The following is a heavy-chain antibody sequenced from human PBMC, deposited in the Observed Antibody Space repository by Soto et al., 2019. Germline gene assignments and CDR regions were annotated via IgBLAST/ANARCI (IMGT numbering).Heavy chain of an antibody. CDR2: INHSGST. CDR3: ARHRVLSYCGGDCKPLDY. Sequence: QVQLQQWGAGLLKPSETLSLTCAVYGGSFSGYYWSWIRQPPGKGLEWIGEINHSGSTNYNPSLKSRVTISVDPAKDQFSLKLSSVTDADTAVYYCARHRVLSYCGGDCKPLDYWGQGTLVTVSS. CDR1: GGSFSGYY. D-gene: IGHD2-21*02. J-gene: IGHJ4*02. V-gene: IGHV4-34*01.